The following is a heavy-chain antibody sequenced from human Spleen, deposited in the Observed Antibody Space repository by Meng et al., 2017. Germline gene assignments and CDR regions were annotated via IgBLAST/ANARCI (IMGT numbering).Heavy chain of an antibody. CDR1: GYTFTSYD. CDR3: ARGALYSYGYSSDY. CDR2: MNPNSGKT. V-gene: IGHV1-8*01. D-gene: IGHD5-18*01. Sequence: ASVNVSCKASGYTFTSYDIHWVRQATGQGLEWMGWMNPNSGKTGYAQKFQGRVTMTRNTSISTAYMELSSLRSEDTAVYYCARGALYSYGYSSDYWGQGILVTVSS. J-gene: IGHJ4*02.